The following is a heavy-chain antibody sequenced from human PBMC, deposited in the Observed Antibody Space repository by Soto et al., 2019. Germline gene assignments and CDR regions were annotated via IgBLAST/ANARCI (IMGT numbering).Heavy chain of an antibody. V-gene: IGHV4-39*01. D-gene: IGHD6-6*01. CDR1: SASLSSSTYY. J-gene: IGHJ4*02. CDR3: ASSSPFHY. CDR2: IYYSGNT. Sequence: QLQLQESGPGLVKPSETLSLTCSVSSASLSSSTYYWSWIRQPPGRGPEWIGSIYYSGNTYYKPSLKSRVSISIDTARHPFSLKLTSVTASDTGVYYCASSSPFHYWGPGILVTVSS.